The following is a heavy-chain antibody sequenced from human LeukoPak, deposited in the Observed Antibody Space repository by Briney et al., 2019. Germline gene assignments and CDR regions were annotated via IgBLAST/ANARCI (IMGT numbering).Heavy chain of an antibody. D-gene: IGHD4-23*01. V-gene: IGHV3-20*04. CDR2: INWNGGGT. CDR1: GFTFDDYG. CDR3: AKGWNGMDYGGGLDY. Sequence: PGGSLRLSCAASGFTFDDYGMSWVRQVPGKELEWVSGINWNGGGTAYADSVKGRFTISRDNAKNSLYLQMNSLRAEDTALYYCAKGWNGMDYGGGLDYWGQGTLVTVSS. J-gene: IGHJ4*02.